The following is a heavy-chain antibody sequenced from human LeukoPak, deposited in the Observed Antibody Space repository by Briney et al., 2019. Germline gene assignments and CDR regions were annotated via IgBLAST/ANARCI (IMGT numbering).Heavy chain of an antibody. V-gene: IGHV4-34*01. J-gene: IGHJ4*02. CDR3: ARLSGPDY. CDR2: INHSGST. Sequence: PSETLSLTCAVYGGSFSGYYWSWIRQPPGKGPEWIGEINHSGSTNYNPSLKSRVTISVDTSKNQFSLKLSSVTAADTAVYYCARLSGPDYWGQGTLVTVSS. CDR1: GGSFSGYY.